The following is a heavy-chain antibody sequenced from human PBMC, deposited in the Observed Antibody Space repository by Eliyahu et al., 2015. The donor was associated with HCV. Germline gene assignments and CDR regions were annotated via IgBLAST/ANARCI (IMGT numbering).Heavy chain of an antibody. CDR2: IYPGDSHT. CDR1: GYNFSTYW. CDR3: ATQSTLVPQANWFDP. J-gene: IGHJ5*02. Sequence: EVQLVQSGAEVKKPGESLKISCEGSGYNFSTYWIGWVRQMPGKGLEWMGIIYPGDSHTKYSPSFQGQVTFSADRSISTAYLQWSSLQPSDTAIYYCATQSTLVPQANWFDPWGQGTLVTVSS. V-gene: IGHV5-51*01.